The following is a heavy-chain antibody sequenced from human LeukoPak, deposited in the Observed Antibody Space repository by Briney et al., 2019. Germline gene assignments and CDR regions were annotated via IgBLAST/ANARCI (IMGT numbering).Heavy chain of an antibody. D-gene: IGHD3-10*01. J-gene: IGHJ4*02. CDR3: ARAFGSGRQVINYFDF. Sequence: GGSLRLSCAAPGFTFITYWMHWVRHAPGKRLGWVSSIYSVGCSTNYADSGKGRFPISRDNGKYMVYLQMNNLRAEDTAVYYCARAFGSGRQVINYFDFWGQGTVVTVSS. CDR1: GFTFITYW. V-gene: IGHV3-74*01. CDR2: IYSVGCST.